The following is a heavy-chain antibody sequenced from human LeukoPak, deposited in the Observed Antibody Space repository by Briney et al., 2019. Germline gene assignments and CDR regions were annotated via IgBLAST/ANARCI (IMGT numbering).Heavy chain of an antibody. J-gene: IGHJ4*02. V-gene: IGHV3-74*01. CDR1: GFTFSSDW. Sequence: GGSLRLSCAASGFTFSSDWMHWVREGPGKGLVWVSRINTDGSETIYADSVKGRFTISRDNAKTTLYLQMNSLRAEDTAVYYCARGVTSNAPSDCWGQGTLVTVSS. CDR2: INTDGSET. D-gene: IGHD4-11*01. CDR3: ARGVTSNAPSDC.